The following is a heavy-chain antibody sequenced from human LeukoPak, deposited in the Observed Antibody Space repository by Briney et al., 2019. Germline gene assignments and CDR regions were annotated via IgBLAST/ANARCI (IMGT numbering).Heavy chain of an antibody. D-gene: IGHD1-26*01. CDR1: GGSVINTNW. CDR3: TRESGAFSPFGF. V-gene: IGHV4-4*02. CDR2: VHLDGRT. Sequence: PSETLSLTCGVSGGSVINTNWWTWVRQPPGKGLEWIGEVHLDGRTNYNPSLESRVTMSIDTSKNHLSLELTSVTAADTAMYYCTRESGAFSPFGFWGQGTLVTVSS. J-gene: IGHJ4*02.